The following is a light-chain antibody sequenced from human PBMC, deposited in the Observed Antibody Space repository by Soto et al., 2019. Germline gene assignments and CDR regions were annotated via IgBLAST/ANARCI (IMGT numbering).Light chain of an antibody. CDR2: GAS. Sequence: EIVMTQSPAALSVSPGERATLSCRASQSVGSNVAWYQQKPGQAPRLLIYGASTRDTGVPARFSGSGSETEFTLTISSLQSADVAVYYCQKFDQWPWTFGQGTKVAIK. CDR1: QSVGSN. V-gene: IGKV3-15*01. CDR3: QKFDQWPWT. J-gene: IGKJ1*01.